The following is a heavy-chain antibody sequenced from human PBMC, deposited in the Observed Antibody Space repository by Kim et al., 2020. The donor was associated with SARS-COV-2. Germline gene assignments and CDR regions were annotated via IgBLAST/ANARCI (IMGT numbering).Heavy chain of an antibody. D-gene: IGHD3-10*01. J-gene: IGHJ5*02. CDR3: ARGHMVRGEVDP. CDR2: MNPNSGNT. CDR1: GYTFTSYD. V-gene: IGHV1-8*01. Sequence: ASVKVSCKASGYTFTSYDINWVRQATGQGLEWMGWMNPNSGNTGYAQKFQGRVTMTRNTSISTAYMELSSLRSEDTAVYYCARGHMVRGEVDPWGQGTLVTVSS.